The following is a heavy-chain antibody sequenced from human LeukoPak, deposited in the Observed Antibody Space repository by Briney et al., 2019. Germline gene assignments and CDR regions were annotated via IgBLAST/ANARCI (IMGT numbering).Heavy chain of an antibody. CDR2: INSDGSST. CDR1: GFTFSSYW. CDR3: AKSPARIAARHFDY. D-gene: IGHD6-6*01. V-gene: IGHV3-74*01. J-gene: IGHJ4*02. Sequence: PGGSLRLSCAASGFTFSSYWMHWVRQAPGTGLVWVSRINSDGSSTSYADSVKGRFTISRDNAKNTLYLHMHSLRAEDTAVYYCAKSPARIAARHFDYWGQGTLVTVSS.